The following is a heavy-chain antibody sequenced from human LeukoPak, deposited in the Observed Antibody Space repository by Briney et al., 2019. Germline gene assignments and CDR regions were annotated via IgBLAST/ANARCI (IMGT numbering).Heavy chain of an antibody. J-gene: IGHJ4*01. CDR3: ARDRSTYGYLGFHFDY. Sequence: GGSLRLSCAASGFTVSSDYMSWVRQAPGKGLEWVSAIFSGGSTYYADSVKGRFTISRDSSKNTLNLHMNSLRAEDTAIYYCARDRSTYGYLGFHFDYWGHGTLVTVSS. D-gene: IGHD5-18*01. CDR2: IFSGGST. CDR1: GFTVSSDY. V-gene: IGHV3-53*01.